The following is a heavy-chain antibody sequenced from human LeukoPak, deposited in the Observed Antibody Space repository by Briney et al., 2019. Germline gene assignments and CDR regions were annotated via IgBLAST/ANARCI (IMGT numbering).Heavy chain of an antibody. D-gene: IGHD5-24*01. CDR3: ASTVGWLQFGLAIYH. V-gene: IGHV4-59*01. J-gene: IGHJ5*02. Sequence: SETQSLTCTVSGGSISSYYWSWIRQPPGKGLEWIGYIYYSGSTNYNPSLKSRVTISVDTSKNQFSLKLSSVTAADTAVYYCASTVGWLQFGLAIYHWGQGTLVTVSS. CDR2: IYYSGST. CDR1: GGSISSYY.